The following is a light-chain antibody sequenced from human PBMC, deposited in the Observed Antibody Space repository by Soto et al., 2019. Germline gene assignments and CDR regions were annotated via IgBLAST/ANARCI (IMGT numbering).Light chain of an antibody. Sequence: IEMTQSPSTLSVSPGERATLHCRASQSVSSSYLAWYQQTPGQAPRLLIYDASTRATGIPARFSGSGSGTEFTLTISSLQSEDFAVYYCQQYNNWPLTFGGGTKVDIK. CDR3: QQYNNWPLT. CDR1: QSVSSSY. J-gene: IGKJ4*01. CDR2: DAS. V-gene: IGKV3-15*01.